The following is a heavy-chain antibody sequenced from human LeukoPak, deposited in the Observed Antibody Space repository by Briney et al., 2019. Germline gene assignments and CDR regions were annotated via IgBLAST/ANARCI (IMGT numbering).Heavy chain of an antibody. CDR3: ARYYYDSSGYYPLDY. J-gene: IGHJ4*02. CDR2: IYTTGTT. D-gene: IGHD3-22*01. CDR1: GGSISSYY. V-gene: IGHV4-4*07. Sequence: SSETLSLTCTVSGGSISSYYWSSIRQPAGKGLEWVGRIYTTGTTNYNPSLKSRVTMSVDTSRNQFSLKLNFVTAADTAVYYCARYYYDSSGYYPLDYWGQGTLVTVSS.